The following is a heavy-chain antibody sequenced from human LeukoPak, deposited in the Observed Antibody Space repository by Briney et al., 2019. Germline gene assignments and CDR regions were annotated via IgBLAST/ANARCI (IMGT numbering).Heavy chain of an antibody. J-gene: IGHJ4*02. CDR1: GGSFSGYY. V-gene: IGHV4-34*01. CDR2: INHSGST. Sequence: PSETLSLTCAVYGGSFSGYYWSWIRQPPGKGLEWIGEINHSGSTNYNPSLKSRDTISVDTSKNQFSLKLSSVTAADTAVYYCAREGIAVAGFDYWGQGTLVTVSS. D-gene: IGHD6-19*01. CDR3: AREGIAVAGFDY.